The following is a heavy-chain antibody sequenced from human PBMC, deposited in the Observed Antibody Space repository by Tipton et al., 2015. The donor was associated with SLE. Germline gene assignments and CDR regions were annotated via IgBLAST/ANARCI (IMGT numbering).Heavy chain of an antibody. CDR1: GFTFNSYA. D-gene: IGHD6-19*01. CDR2: ISGSGGST. Sequence: SLRLSCAASGFTFNSYAMSWGRPAPGKGLEWVSAISGSGGSTYYADSVKGRFTISRDKSKNTLYPQMNSLRAEDTAVYYCATKTGTVAAPFDYWGQGTLVTVSS. J-gene: IGHJ4*02. V-gene: IGHV3-23*01. CDR3: ATKTGTVAAPFDY.